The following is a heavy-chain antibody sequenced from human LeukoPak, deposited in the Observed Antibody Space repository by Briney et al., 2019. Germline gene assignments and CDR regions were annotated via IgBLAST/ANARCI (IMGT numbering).Heavy chain of an antibody. J-gene: IGHJ4*02. CDR2: VSYDGSNK. CDR1: GFTFSSYA. CDR3: AKSDEFWSGYSPSSY. Sequence: PGGSLRLSCAASGFTFSSYAMHWVRQAPGKGLEWVAVVSYDGSNKYYADSVKGRFTISRDNSKNTLYLQMNSLRAEDTAVYYCAKSDEFWSGYSPSSYWGQGTLVTVSS. V-gene: IGHV3-30-3*02. D-gene: IGHD3-3*01.